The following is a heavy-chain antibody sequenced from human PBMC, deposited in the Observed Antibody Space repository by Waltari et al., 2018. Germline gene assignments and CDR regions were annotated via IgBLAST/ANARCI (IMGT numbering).Heavy chain of an antibody. CDR3: ARDPTYYYDSNPTPRAFDI. Sequence: QVQLQESGPGLVKPSGTLSLTCAVSGGSISSSNWWSWVRQPPGKGLEWIGYIYYSGSTNYNPSLKSRVTISVDTSKNQFSLKLSSVTAADTAVYYCARDPTYYYDSNPTPRAFDIRGQGTMVTVSS. J-gene: IGHJ3*02. D-gene: IGHD3-22*01. CDR2: IYYSGST. CDR1: GGSISSSNW. V-gene: IGHV4-4*02.